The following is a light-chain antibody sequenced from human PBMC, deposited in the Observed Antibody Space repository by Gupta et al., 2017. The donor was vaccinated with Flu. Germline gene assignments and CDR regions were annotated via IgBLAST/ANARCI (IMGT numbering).Light chain of an antibody. J-gene: IGKJ4*01. CDR1: QGINIY. Sequence: PTSLSRSVGDRVTITCRASQGINIYLNWYQQRPRKAPTLLIHAASPMESGVPSRFSGGGSGTDFTLTITSAQPDDFAVYYCQQSYSTPLTFGGGTKVDIK. V-gene: IGKV1-39*01. CDR2: AAS. CDR3: QQSYSTPLT.